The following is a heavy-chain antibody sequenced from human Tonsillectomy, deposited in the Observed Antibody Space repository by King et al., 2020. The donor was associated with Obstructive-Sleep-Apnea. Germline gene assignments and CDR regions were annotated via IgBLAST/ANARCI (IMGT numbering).Heavy chain of an antibody. CDR2: IYYTGIT. CDR3: ARVYENSGNPGGYYFDS. D-gene: IGHD4-23*01. V-gene: IGHV4-31*03. Sequence: VQLQESGPGLVKPSQTLSLTCTVSGGSISCVVHYLSWIRQHPGKGLEWIGYIYYTGITFYNPSLKSRLTMSVVTSKNQFSLKLSSVTAADTAVYYCARVYENSGNPGGYYFDSWGQGTLAT. CDR1: GGSISCVVHY. J-gene: IGHJ4*02.